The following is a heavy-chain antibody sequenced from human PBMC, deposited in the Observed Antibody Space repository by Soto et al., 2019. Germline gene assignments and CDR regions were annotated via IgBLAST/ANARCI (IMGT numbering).Heavy chain of an antibody. V-gene: IGHV3-30-3*01. CDR3: ARAGGLLLDY. CDR1: GFTFSSYA. D-gene: IGHD2-15*01. CDR2: ISYDGSNK. Sequence: QVQLVESGGGVVQPGRSLRFSCAASGFTFSSYAMHWVRQAPGKGLEWVAVISYDGSNKYYADSLKGRFTISRDISKNTLYLQMNSLRAEDTAVYYCARAGGLLLDYWGQGTLVTVSS. J-gene: IGHJ4*02.